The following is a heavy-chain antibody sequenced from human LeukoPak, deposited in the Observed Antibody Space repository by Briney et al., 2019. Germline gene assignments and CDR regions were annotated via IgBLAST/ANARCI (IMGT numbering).Heavy chain of an antibody. J-gene: IGHJ4*02. CDR2: INRDGGSE. D-gene: IGHD3-10*01. Sequence: GGSLRLSCAASVVTFSSASMRWGRQAPGGGRGCVSSINRDGGSEYYAASVKGRFTISTDNAKNKVFLHINSLTADDTALYYCTRIMAPSGSPTGAGFDFWGQGTPVTVSS. CDR3: TRIMAPSGSPTGAGFDF. CDR1: VVTFSSAS. V-gene: IGHV3-74*01.